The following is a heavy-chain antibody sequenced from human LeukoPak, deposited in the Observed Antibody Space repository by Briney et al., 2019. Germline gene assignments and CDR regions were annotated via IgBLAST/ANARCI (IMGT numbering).Heavy chain of an antibody. CDR2: IYYSGST. Sequence: SETLSLTCTVSGGSISSGGYYWSWIRQHPGKGLEWIGYIYYSGSTYYNPSLKSRVTMSVDTSKNQFSLNLSSVTAADTAVYYCAREASSGWHIDYWGQGTLVTVSS. CDR3: AREASSGWHIDY. D-gene: IGHD6-19*01. V-gene: IGHV4-31*03. J-gene: IGHJ4*02. CDR1: GGSISSGGYY.